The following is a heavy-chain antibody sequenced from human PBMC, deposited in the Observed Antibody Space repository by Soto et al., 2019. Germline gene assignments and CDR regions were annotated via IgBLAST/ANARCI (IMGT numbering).Heavy chain of an antibody. D-gene: IGHD6-19*01. CDR3: ARDRQWLTAFDI. CDR2: ISSDGSNK. J-gene: IGHJ3*02. Sequence: QVQLVESGGGVVQPGRSLRLSWAASGFTFSPYAMHWVRQAPGKGLEWVAVISSDGSNKYYADSVKGRFTISRDNSKNTLYLQMITLTPEDTAVYYCARDRQWLTAFDIWGQGTMVTVSS. CDR1: GFTFSPYA. V-gene: IGHV3-30-3*01.